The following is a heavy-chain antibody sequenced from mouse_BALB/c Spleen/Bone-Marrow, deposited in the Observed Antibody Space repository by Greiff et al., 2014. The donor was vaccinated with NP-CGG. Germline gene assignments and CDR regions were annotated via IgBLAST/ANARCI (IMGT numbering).Heavy chain of an antibody. Sequence: QVQLQQSGAELVRPGSSVKISCKSSGYVFSTYWINWVKQRPGQGLEWIGQIYPGDGDTDFNGKFKDKATLTADESSNTAYMQLSSLTSEDSAVYFCARSGDSVDYWGQGTTLTVSS. V-gene: IGHV1-80*01. CDR2: IYPGDGDT. J-gene: IGHJ2*01. CDR3: ARSGDSVDY. CDR1: GYVFSTYW.